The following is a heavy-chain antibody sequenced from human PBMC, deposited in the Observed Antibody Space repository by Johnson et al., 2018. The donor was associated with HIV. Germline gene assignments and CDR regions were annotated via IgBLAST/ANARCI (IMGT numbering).Heavy chain of an antibody. V-gene: IGHV3-30*01. D-gene: IGHD2-2*01. CDR3: ARGRKDIAVVDGLDTDAFDA. CDR2: ISYDGGNR. J-gene: IGHJ3*01. Sequence: QVQLVESGGGVVQPGRSPRLFCAVSGFNFNTYTMHWVRQAPGRGLEWVAVISYDGGNRYYADSVKGRFTISRDRSKNTLYLQMNSLRPDDTAVYYCARGRKDIAVVDGLDTDAFDAWGQGTVVTVSS. CDR1: GFNFNTYT.